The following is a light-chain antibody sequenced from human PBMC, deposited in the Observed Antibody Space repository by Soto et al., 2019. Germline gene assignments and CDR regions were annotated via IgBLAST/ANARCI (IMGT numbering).Light chain of an antibody. CDR2: EAS. CDR1: SVDVGAYDF. Sequence: QSALTQPHSVSGSPGQSVTISCTGTSVDVGAYDFVSWYQQHPGKAPKLIIYEASNRPSGVPDRFSGSKSGNTASLTISELQAADEADYYCSLYTSENTYVFGTGTKVTVL. J-gene: IGLJ1*01. CDR3: SLYTSENTYV. V-gene: IGLV2-18*01.